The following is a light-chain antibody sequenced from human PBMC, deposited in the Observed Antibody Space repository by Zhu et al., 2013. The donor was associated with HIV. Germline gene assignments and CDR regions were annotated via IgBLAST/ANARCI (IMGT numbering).Light chain of an antibody. CDR2: DTL. Sequence: EIVLTQSPVTLSLSPGETAILSCRSSHSVKSNLAWYHQRPGQSPRLLVYDTLKRTTGIPVRFTGSGSGTDSNLTIANVEPADVGFYYCQQRDKWIFTFGGGTKVE. J-gene: IGKJ4*01. V-gene: IGKV3-11*01. CDR1: HSVKSN. CDR3: QQRDKWIFT.